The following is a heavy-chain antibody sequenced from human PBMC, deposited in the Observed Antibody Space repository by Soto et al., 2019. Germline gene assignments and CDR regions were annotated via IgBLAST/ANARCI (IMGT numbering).Heavy chain of an antibody. CDR2: IWYDGSNK. Sequence: GGCRRLSCSASAFTFSGDGMHWVRLGPGRWRGWVAVIWYDGSNKYYADSVKGRFTISRDNSKNTLYLQMNSLRAEDTAVYYCARDRIAAAGTGDLDYWGQGTLVTVSS. V-gene: IGHV3-33*01. D-gene: IGHD6-13*01. J-gene: IGHJ4*02. CDR1: AFTFSGDG. CDR3: ARDRIAAAGTGDLDY.